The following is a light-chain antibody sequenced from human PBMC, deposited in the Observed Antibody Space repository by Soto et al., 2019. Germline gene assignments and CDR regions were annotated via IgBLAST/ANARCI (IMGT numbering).Light chain of an antibody. CDR2: EGD. V-gene: IGLV2-23*01. CDR3: CSYALGSTLV. Sequence: QFALTQPASVYGSSGQSITISCTGTSSDVGCYNLVSWHQHHPGKAPKLIIYEGDKRPSGVSNRFSGSKSGNTASLTISGLQAEDEADYYCCSYALGSTLVFGGGTKLTVL. J-gene: IGLJ2*01. CDR1: SSDVGCYNL.